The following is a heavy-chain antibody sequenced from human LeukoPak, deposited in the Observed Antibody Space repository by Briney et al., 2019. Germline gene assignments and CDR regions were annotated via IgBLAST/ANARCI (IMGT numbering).Heavy chain of an antibody. CDR1: GYTFTSYD. CDR2: MNPSSGNT. J-gene: IGHJ6*03. CDR3: AVAAPFYYCYHMDV. D-gene: IGHD2-15*01. Sequence: ASVKVSCKASGYTFTSYDIKWVRQTPGDGLERIGWMNPSSGNTGYAQKFQGRVTMTRNTSITTAYMELSSLRSEDTAVYYCAVAAPFYYCYHMDVWGKGTTVTASS. V-gene: IGHV1-8*01.